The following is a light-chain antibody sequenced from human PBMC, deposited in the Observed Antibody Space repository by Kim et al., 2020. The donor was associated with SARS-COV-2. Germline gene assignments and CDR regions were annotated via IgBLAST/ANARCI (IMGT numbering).Light chain of an antibody. CDR1: QSVSSN. CDR2: AVS. CDR3: QQYHRWPT. V-gene: IGKV3-15*01. Sequence: IVMTQSPATLSVSPGEGATLSCRASQSVSSNVTWYQQKAGQAPRLLIYAVSRKATGIPARFSGSGSGTEFTLTINSLQSEDFAVYYCQQYHRWPTFGEGTKVDIK. J-gene: IGKJ4*02.